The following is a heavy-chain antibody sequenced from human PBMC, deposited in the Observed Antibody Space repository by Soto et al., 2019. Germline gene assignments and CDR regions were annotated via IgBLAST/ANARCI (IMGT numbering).Heavy chain of an antibody. D-gene: IGHD6-13*01. CDR3: ARETRYLAAAGWGWFDP. V-gene: IGHV1-46*01. J-gene: IGHJ5*02. CDR2: INPSGGST. Sequence: ASVKVSCKASGYTFTSYYMHWVRQAPGQGLEWMGIINPSGGSTSYAQKFQGRVTMTRDTSTSTVYMELSSLRSEDTAVYYCARETRYLAAAGWGWFDPWGQGTLVTVSS. CDR1: GYTFTSYY.